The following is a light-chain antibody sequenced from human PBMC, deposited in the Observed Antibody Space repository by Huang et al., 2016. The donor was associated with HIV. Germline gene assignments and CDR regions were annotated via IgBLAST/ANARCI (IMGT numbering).Light chain of an antibody. CDR3: QQSHSIPHT. CDR1: DNLANS. CDR2: GAS. V-gene: IGKV1-39*01. Sequence: DIQMTQSPSSLSASVGDRVTITCRTSDNLANSLNWYQQKSGAAPDLLIYGASNLQTGVSSRFSGGGSGTDFTLTITNLRPEDFATYYCQQSHSIPHTFGQGTRLE. J-gene: IGKJ2*01.